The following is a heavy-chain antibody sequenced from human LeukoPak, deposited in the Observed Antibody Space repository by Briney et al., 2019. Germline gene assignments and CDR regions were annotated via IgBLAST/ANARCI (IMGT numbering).Heavy chain of an antibody. CDR1: GFTFSSYT. CDR3: VRYCSSTSCYRAHGMDV. CDR2: ISSSSSYI. J-gene: IGHJ6*02. V-gene: IGHV3-21*04. Sequence: GGSLRLSCAASGFTFSSYTMNWVRQAPGKGLEWVSSISSSSSYIYYADSVEGRFTISRDNAKNSLYLQMNSLRAEDTAVYYCVRYCSSTSCYRAHGMDVWGQGTTVTVSS. D-gene: IGHD2-2*02.